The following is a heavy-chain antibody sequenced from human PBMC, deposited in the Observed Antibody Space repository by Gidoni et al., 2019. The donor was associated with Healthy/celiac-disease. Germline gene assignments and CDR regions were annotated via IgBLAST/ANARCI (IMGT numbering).Heavy chain of an antibody. J-gene: IGHJ4*02. D-gene: IGHD6-13*01. Sequence: QVQLQESGPGLVKPSGTLSLTCAVSGGSLSSSNWWSWVRQPPGKGLEWIGEIYHSGTTNDNPSLKSRVTISVDKSKNQFSLKLSSVTAADTAVYYCARKPQSSWYFILFFDYWGQGTLVTVSS. V-gene: IGHV4-4*02. CDR1: GGSLSSSNW. CDR2: IYHSGTT. CDR3: ARKPQSSWYFILFFDY.